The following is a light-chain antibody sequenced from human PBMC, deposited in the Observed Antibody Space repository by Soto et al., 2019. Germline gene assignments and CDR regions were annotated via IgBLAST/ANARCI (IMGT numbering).Light chain of an antibody. CDR3: SSFTSNSILV. V-gene: IGLV2-14*03. CDR2: DVT. CDR1: SSDVGAYNY. J-gene: IGLJ2*01. Sequence: QSALTQPASVSGSPGQSITISCTGTSSDVGAYNYVSWYQQHPGKAPKLMIYDVTDRPSGVSNRFSASKSGSTASLTISGLRAEEEADYYCSSFTSNSILVFGGGTKLTVL.